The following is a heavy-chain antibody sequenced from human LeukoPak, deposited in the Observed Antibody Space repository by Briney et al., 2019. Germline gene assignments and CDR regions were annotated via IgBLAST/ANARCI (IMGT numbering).Heavy chain of an antibody. Sequence: SETLSLTCTVSGGSISSYYWSWIRQPPGKGLEWIGYIYYSGSTNYNPSLKSRVTISLDTSKNQFSLKLSSLTAADTAVYYCARGDSTVTPKYFQYWGQGTLVTVSS. V-gene: IGHV4-59*01. J-gene: IGHJ1*01. CDR3: ARGDSTVTPKYFQY. D-gene: IGHD4-23*01. CDR1: GGSISSYY. CDR2: IYYSGST.